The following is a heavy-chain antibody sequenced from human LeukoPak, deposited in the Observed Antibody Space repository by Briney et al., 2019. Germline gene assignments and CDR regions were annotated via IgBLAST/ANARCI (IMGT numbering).Heavy chain of an antibody. Sequence: PSETLSLTCSVSGGSISSSSSYWGWIRQPPGKGLEWIGSIYYSGSSFDNPALKSRVTISVDTSKNQFSLKLSSVTAADTAVYYCARRYYYDTSGYHLDYWGQGTLATVSS. J-gene: IGHJ4*02. CDR2: IYYSGSS. V-gene: IGHV4-39*01. CDR1: GGSISSSSSY. CDR3: ARRYYYDTSGYHLDY. D-gene: IGHD3-22*01.